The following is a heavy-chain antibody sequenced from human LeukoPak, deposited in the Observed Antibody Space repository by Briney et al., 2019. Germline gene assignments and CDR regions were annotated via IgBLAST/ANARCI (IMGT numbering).Heavy chain of an antibody. Sequence: SQTLSLTCAVSGGSISSGGYSWSWIRQPPGKGLEWIGYIYHSGSTYYNPSLKSRVTISVDRSKNQFSLKLSSVTAADTAVYYCARVGNGYDALDIWGQGTMVTVSS. CDR1: GGSISSGGYS. V-gene: IGHV4-30-2*01. CDR3: ARVGNGYDALDI. CDR2: IYHSGST. D-gene: IGHD1-1*01. J-gene: IGHJ3*02.